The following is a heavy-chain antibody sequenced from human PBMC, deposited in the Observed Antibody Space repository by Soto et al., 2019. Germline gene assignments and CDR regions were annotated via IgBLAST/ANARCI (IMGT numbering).Heavy chain of an antibody. V-gene: IGHV4-59*01. Sequence: QVQVRESGPGLVKPSETLSLVCTVSGGSISSFFWSWIRQPPGKGLEGIGFIDHSGSTAYNPSLRSRATISVDTSRTHLSLKLNSVTAADTAMYYWARDLGVPTFNGRMNWFDPWGQGTLVIVSS. CDR2: IDHSGST. CDR3: ARDLGVPTFNGRMNWFDP. D-gene: IGHD3-3*01. CDR1: GGSISSFF. J-gene: IGHJ5*02.